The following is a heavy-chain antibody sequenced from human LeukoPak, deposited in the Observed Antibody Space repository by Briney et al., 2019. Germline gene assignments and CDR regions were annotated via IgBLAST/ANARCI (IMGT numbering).Heavy chain of an antibody. CDR2: IYWGDDK. J-gene: IGHJ4*02. V-gene: IGHV2-5*02. Sequence: SGPTLVKPTQTLTLTCTFSGFSLSTSGVGVGWIRQPPGKALEWLALIYWGDDKRYSPSLESRLTITKDTSKNQVVLTMTNMDPVDTATYYCEHRLDDGSADYWGQGILVTVSS. D-gene: IGHD3-10*01. CDR3: EHRLDDGSADY. CDR1: GFSLSTSGVG.